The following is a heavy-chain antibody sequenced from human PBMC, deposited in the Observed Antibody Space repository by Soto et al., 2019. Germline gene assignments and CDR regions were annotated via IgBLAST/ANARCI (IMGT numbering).Heavy chain of an antibody. CDR1: GGSFSGYY. CDR3: ARGRLDAAMVNFDY. J-gene: IGHJ4*02. V-gene: IGHV4-34*01. D-gene: IGHD5-18*01. CDR2: INHSGST. Sequence: SETLSLTCAVYGGSFSGYYWSWIRQPPGKGLEWIGEINHSGSTNYNPSLKSRVTISVDTSKNQFSLKLSSVTAADTAVYYCARGRLDAAMVNFDYWGQGTLVT.